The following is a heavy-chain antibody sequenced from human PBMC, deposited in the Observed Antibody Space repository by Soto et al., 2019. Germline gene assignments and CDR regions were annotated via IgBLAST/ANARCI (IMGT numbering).Heavy chain of an antibody. Sequence: PVKVACKAAGYSFGDDVIYCVRQAPGQRLEWMGWINAGNGNTKYSQKFQGRVTITRDTSATTAYMELSSLRSEDTAVYYCARVGTTVTTYWYFDLWGRGTLVTVSS. CDR1: GYSFGDDV. V-gene: IGHV1-3*01. CDR3: ARVGTTVTTYWYFDL. J-gene: IGHJ2*01. CDR2: INAGNGNT. D-gene: IGHD4-17*01.